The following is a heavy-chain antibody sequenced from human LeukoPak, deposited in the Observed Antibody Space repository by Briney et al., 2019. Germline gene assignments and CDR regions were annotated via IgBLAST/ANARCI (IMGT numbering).Heavy chain of an antibody. D-gene: IGHD6-6*01. V-gene: IGHV3-21*01. CDR1: GFTFSCYG. J-gene: IGHJ4*02. Sequence: PGGFLRLSCAASGFTFSCYGMNWVRQAPGKGLEWVSSITSSSSYIYYADSVKGRFTISRDNAKNSLYLQMNSLRAEDTAVYYCARSYSSSRGTFDYWGQGTLVTVSS. CDR2: ITSSSSYI. CDR3: ARSYSSSRGTFDY.